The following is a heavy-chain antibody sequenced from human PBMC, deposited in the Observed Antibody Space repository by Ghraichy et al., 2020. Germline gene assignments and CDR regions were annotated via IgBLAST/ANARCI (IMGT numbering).Heavy chain of an antibody. CDR1: GFTFSGYS. D-gene: IGHD4-23*01. V-gene: IGHV3-48*02. CDR2: ITSSGRSI. CDR3: ARGSKVVRFFYYDGMDV. Sequence: GESLNISCVGSGFTFSGYSMNWVRQSPGKGLEWVSYITSSGRSIFYADSVKGRFTISRDNAQSSLSLQMNGLRDEDMAVYYCARGSKVVRFFYYDGMDVWGQGTAVTVSS. J-gene: IGHJ6*02.